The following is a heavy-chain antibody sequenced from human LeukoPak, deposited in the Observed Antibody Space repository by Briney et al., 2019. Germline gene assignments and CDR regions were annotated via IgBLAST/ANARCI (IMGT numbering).Heavy chain of an antibody. Sequence: GSLRLSCAASGFTFSSYDMSWVRQAPGKGLEWVSTISGGGGSTCFADSVKGRFTISRDNSKNTLYLQMNSLRAEDTAIYYCATSYYGSGSFSYRDYWGQGTLVTVSS. CDR2: ISGGGGST. D-gene: IGHD3-10*01. CDR1: GFTFSSYD. CDR3: ATSYYGSGSFSYRDY. J-gene: IGHJ4*02. V-gene: IGHV3-23*01.